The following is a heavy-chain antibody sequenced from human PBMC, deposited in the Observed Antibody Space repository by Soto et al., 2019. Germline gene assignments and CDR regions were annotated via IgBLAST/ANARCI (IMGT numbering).Heavy chain of an antibody. Sequence: QVQLVESGGGVVQPGRSLRLSCAASGFTFISYAMHWVRQAPGKGLEWVAVISFDGSTEYYADSVKGRFTISRDNSKNTVYLQTNSLRSEDTAVYYCARSRHGSGSYTHFYYGLDAWGQGTTVTVSS. J-gene: IGHJ6*02. CDR2: ISFDGSTE. D-gene: IGHD3-10*01. V-gene: IGHV3-30-3*01. CDR3: ARSRHGSGSYTHFYYGLDA. CDR1: GFTFISYA.